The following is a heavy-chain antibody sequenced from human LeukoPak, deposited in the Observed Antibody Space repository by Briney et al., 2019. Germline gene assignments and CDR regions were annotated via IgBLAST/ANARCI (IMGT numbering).Heavy chain of an antibody. CDR2: ISYSGST. J-gene: IGHJ5*02. V-gene: IGHV4-59*01. CDR3: AREGTAGTNLNWFDP. CDR1: GGSISSYY. Sequence: SQTLSLTCTVSGGSISSYYWSWIRQPPGKGLEWVGYISYSGSTNFNPSLKSRVTISVDTSKNQFSLKLSSVTAADTAVYYCAREGTAGTNLNWFDPWGQGTLVTVSS. D-gene: IGHD1-1*01.